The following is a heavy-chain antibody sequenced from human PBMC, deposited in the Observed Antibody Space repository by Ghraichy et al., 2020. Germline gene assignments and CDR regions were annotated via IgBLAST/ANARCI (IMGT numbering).Heavy chain of an antibody. J-gene: IGHJ4*02. CDR1: GFTFSSYA. D-gene: IGHD3-9*01. CDR3: AKDRYYDILTGYSNY. V-gene: IGHV3-23*01. CDR2: ISGSGGST. Sequence: GGSLRLSCAASGFTFSSYAMSWVRQAPGKGLEWVSAISGSGGSTYYADSVKGRFTISRDNSKNTLYLQMNSLRAEDTAVYYCAKDRYYDILTGYSNYWGQGTLVTVSS.